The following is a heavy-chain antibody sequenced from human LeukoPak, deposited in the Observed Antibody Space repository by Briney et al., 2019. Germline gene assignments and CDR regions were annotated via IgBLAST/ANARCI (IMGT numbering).Heavy chain of an antibody. CDR3: VREGLGPSFSAWFDP. D-gene: IGHD3/OR15-3a*01. V-gene: IGHV3-53*05. CDR2: LYSGGSE. CDR1: TFGVRANY. Sequence: GGSLRLSCVDSTFGVRANYMTWVRQAPGKGLEWVSVLYSGGSEYYEDSVKGRFTISRDNSKNTLFLQMNSLRPEDTAVYYCVREGLGPSFSAWFDPWGHGTLVTVSS. J-gene: IGHJ5*02.